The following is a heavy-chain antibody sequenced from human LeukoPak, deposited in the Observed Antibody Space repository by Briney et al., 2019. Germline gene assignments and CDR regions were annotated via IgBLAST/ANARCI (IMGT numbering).Heavy chain of an antibody. D-gene: IGHD5-18*01. CDR1: GFTFSDYY. CDR2: ISSSGSTI. J-gene: IGHJ4*02. CDR3: ARDTAMVSFDY. V-gene: IGHV3-11*01. Sequence: GGSLRLSCAASGFTFSDYYMSWVRQAPGKGLEWVSYISSSGSTIYYADSVKGRFTISRDNAKNSLYLQMNSLRAEDTAVYYCARDTAMVSFDYWGQGTLVTVSS.